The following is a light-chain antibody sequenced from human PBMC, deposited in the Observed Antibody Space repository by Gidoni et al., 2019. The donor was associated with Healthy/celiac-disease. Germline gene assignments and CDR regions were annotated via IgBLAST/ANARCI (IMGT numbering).Light chain of an antibody. J-gene: IGLJ1*01. CDR2: EVS. CDR3: SSYTSSSTLNYV. V-gene: IGLV2-14*01. CDR1: SSDVGGYNY. Sequence: QSALTQPASVPGSPGQSITISCTGTSSDVGGYNYVSWYQQHPGKATKHMIYEVSKRPAGVSNRFSGSKSGNTASLTISGLQAEDEADYYCSSYTSSSTLNYVFGTGTKVTVL.